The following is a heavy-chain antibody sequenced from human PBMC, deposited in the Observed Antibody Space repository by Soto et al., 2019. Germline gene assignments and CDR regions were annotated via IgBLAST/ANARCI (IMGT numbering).Heavy chain of an antibody. D-gene: IGHD3-22*01. V-gene: IGHV1-18*04. CDR2: ISDYSGDT. CDR3: ARAIGYFDNRGYYLDAFDI. CDR1: GYTFSSYG. J-gene: IGHJ3*02. Sequence: ASVKVSCKASGYTFSSYGINWVRQAPGQGLEWMGWISDYSGDTKYAQMVQGRLTLTTNTSTRTVYMDLGNLRSDDTALYFCARAIGYFDNRGYYLDAFDIWGQGTMVTVSS.